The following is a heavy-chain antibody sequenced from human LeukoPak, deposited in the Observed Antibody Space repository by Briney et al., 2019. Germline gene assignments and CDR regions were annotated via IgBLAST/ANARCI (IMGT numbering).Heavy chain of an antibody. CDR2: IYYSGST. D-gene: IGHD7-27*01. Sequence: SETLSLTCTVSGGSISCGGYYWSWIRQHPGKGLEWIGYIYYSGSTYYNPSLKSRVTISVDTSKNQFSLKLSSVTAADTAVYYCARDLNRGKEAFDIWGQGTMVTVSS. CDR1: GGSISCGGYY. CDR3: ARDLNRGKEAFDI. J-gene: IGHJ3*02. V-gene: IGHV4-31*03.